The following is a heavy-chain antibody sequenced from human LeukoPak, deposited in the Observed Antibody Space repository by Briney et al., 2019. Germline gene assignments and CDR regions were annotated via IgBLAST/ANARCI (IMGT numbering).Heavy chain of an antibody. J-gene: IGHJ3*02. CDR3: ARAVGELLWFGEPTRDAFDI. D-gene: IGHD3-10*01. CDR1: GFTFSDYY. V-gene: IGHV3-11*06. CDR2: ISSSSSYI. Sequence: KPGGSLRLSCAASGFTFSDYYMSWIRQAPGKGLEWVSSISSSSSYIYYADSVKGRFTISRDNAKNSLYLQMNSLRAEDTAVYYCARAVGELLWFGEPTRDAFDIWGQGTMVTVSS.